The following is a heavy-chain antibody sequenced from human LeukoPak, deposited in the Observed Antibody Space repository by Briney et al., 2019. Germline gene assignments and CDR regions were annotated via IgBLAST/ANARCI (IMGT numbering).Heavy chain of an antibody. V-gene: IGHV4-34*01. Sequence: SETLSLTCAVYGGSFSGYYWSWIRQPPGKGLEWIGEIHHSGSTNYNPSLKSRVTISVDTSKNQFSLKLSSVTAADTAVYYCARVAAAGTGIFVNFYYSMDIWGKGTTVTISS. D-gene: IGHD6-13*01. CDR3: ARVAAAGTGIFVNFYYSMDI. J-gene: IGHJ6*03. CDR1: GGSFSGYY. CDR2: IHHSGST.